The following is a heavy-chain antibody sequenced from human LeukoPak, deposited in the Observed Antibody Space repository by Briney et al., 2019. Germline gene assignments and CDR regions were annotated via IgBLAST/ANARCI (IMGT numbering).Heavy chain of an antibody. CDR3: ARLPRGYYYYYMDV. CDR2: INTNTGNP. D-gene: IGHD3-10*01. J-gene: IGHJ6*03. V-gene: IGHV7-4-1*02. CDR1: GYTFSSYA. Sequence: ASVKVSCKASGYTFSSYAMNWVRQAPGQGLEWMGWINTNTGNPTYAQGFTGRFVFSLDTSVSTAYLQISSLKAEDTAMYYCARLPRGYYYYYMDVWGKGTTVTVSS.